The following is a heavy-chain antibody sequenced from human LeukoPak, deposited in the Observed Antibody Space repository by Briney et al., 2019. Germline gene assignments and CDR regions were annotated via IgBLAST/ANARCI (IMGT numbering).Heavy chain of an antibody. CDR1: GFTFTTYW. CDR2: IKQDGTEK. Sequence: GESLRLSCAASGFTFTTYWMSWVRQAPGKGLEWVANIKQDGTEKYYVDSVKGRFTISRDDSKNTLYLQMNSLRAEDTAVYYCAKMSSGYTLDYWGQGTLVTVSS. V-gene: IGHV3-7*01. D-gene: IGHD3-22*01. J-gene: IGHJ4*02. CDR3: AKMSSGYTLDY.